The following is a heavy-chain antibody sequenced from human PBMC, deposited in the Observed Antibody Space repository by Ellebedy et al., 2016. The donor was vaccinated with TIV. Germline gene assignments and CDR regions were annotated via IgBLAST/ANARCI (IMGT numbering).Heavy chain of an antibody. D-gene: IGHD3-10*01. CDR2: IYPGDSDT. Sequence: GESLKISCKGSGYSFTTYWIGWVRQMPGKGLEWMGIIYPGDSDTRYSPSFQGQVSITVDRSINTAYLRWNSLKASDTALYYCARGSLTDLDYWGQGTLVTVSS. V-gene: IGHV5-51*01. J-gene: IGHJ4*02. CDR3: ARGSLTDLDY. CDR1: GYSFTTYW.